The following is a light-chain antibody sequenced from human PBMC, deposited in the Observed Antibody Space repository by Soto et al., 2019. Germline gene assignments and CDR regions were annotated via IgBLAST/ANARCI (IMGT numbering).Light chain of an antibody. CDR2: AAS. V-gene: IGKV1-39*01. J-gene: IGKJ2*01. Sequence: DIPMTQSPSSLSASVGDRVTITCRASQSISSYLNWYQQKPGKAPKLLIYAASSLQSGVPSRFSGSGSGTEFTLTISSLQPEDSAPYYCQQSYSTLYTFGQGTKLEIK. CDR3: QQSYSTLYT. CDR1: QSISSY.